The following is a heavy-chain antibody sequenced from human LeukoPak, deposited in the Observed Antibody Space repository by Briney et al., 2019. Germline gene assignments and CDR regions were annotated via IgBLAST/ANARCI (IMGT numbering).Heavy chain of an antibody. CDR3: ASLYYDIYY. J-gene: IGHJ4*01. Sequence: SETLSLTCTVSGGSISSGGYYWSWIRQHPGKGLQWIGYIYYSGSTYYHPSLKSPFTISVDTSNNLFSLKLSSVIDEDTDGYYCASLYYDIYYWGQGTLVTVSS. V-gene: IGHV4-31*01. CDR1: GGSISSGGYY. CDR2: IYYSGST. D-gene: IGHD3-9*01.